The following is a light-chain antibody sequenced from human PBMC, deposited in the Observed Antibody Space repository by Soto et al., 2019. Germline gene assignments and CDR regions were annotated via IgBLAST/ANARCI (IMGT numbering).Light chain of an antibody. CDR3: QQYEDIPIT. J-gene: IGKJ5*01. Sequence: DIQMTQAPSSLSASVGDRFTITCQASQDISNLLNWYQQKPGKAPRLLIYDASNLEIGVPSRFSGSGSGTDFTFTISSLQPEDIATYYCQQYEDIPITFGQGTRLEIK. CDR2: DAS. V-gene: IGKV1-33*01. CDR1: QDISNL.